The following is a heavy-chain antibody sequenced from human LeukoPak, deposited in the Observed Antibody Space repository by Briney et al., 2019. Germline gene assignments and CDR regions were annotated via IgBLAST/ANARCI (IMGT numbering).Heavy chain of an antibody. CDR3: TRVSYYYGSGSYRPTAVYYFDY. CDR2: IKSDGSST. CDR1: GFTVSSYW. V-gene: IGHV3-74*01. J-gene: IGHJ4*02. Sequence: GGCLRLSWAAAGFTVSSYWMHWVRQAAGKWLVWVSRIKSDGSSTSYADSMKGRFTISRDNAKDTLYLQMNSLRAEDTAVYYCTRVSYYYGSGSYRPTAVYYFDYWGQGTLVTVSS. D-gene: IGHD3-10*01.